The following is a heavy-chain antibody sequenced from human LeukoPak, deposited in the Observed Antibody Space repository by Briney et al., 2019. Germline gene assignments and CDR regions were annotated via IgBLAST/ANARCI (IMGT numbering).Heavy chain of an antibody. CDR1: GYSFTSYW. D-gene: IGHD1-26*01. J-gene: IGHJ3*02. V-gene: IGHV5-51*01. CDR2: IHPGDSDT. CDR3: ASPSAYSGSYYGAFDI. Sequence: GESLKISCKGSGYSFTSYWIAWVRQMPGKGLEWMGIIHPGDSDTRYSPSFQGQVTISVDKSISTAYLQWSSLKASDTAMYYCASPSAYSGSYYGAFDIWGQGTMVTVSS.